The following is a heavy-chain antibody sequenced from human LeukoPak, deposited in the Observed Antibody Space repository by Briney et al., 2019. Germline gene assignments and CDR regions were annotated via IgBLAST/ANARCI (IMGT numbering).Heavy chain of an antibody. V-gene: IGHV4-30-2*01. J-gene: IGHJ6*03. CDR3: ARSSSGWAAAGPYYYYYMDV. D-gene: IGHD6-13*01. Sequence: SETLSLTCAVSGGSISSGGYSWSWIRQPPGKGLEWIGYIYHSGSTYYNPSLKSRVTISVDTSKNQFSLKLSSVTAADTAVYYCARSSSGWAAAGPYYYYYMDVWGKGTTVTVSS. CDR2: IYHSGST. CDR1: GGSISSGGYS.